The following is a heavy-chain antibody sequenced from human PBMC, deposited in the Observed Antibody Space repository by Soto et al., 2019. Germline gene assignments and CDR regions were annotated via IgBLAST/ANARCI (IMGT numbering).Heavy chain of an antibody. CDR3: ARRVPYCSGGSCSPPDYGMDV. D-gene: IGHD2-15*01. J-gene: IGHJ6*02. Sequence: HWESLKISCKGSGDNLTSYWLRWVRQLPGPDLEWMGIIYPGDSDTRYSPSFQGQVTISADKSISTAYLQWSSLKASDTAMYYCARRVPYCSGGSCSPPDYGMDVWGQGTTVTVSS. CDR2: IYPGDSDT. CDR1: GDNLTSYW. V-gene: IGHV5-51*01.